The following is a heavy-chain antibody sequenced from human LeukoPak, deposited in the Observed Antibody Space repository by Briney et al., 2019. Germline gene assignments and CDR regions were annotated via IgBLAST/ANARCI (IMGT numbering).Heavy chain of an antibody. D-gene: IGHD3-22*01. CDR2: ISAYNGNT. CDR3: AREEDRDQYYDSSGDY. V-gene: IGHV1-18*01. CDR1: GYTFTSYG. Sequence: GASVKVSCKASGYTFTSYGISWVRQAPGQGLEWMGWISAYNGNTNYAQKLQGRVTMTTDTSTSTAYMELRSLRSDDTAVYYCAREEDRDQYYDSSGDYWGQGTLVTVSS. J-gene: IGHJ4*02.